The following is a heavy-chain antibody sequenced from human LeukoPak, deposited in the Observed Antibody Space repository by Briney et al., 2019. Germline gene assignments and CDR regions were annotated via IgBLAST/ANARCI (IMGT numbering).Heavy chain of an antibody. CDR1: GFTFSNAW. Sequence: GGSLRLSCAASGFTFSNAWMSWVRQAPGKGLEWVGRIKSKTDGGTTDYAAPVKGRFTISRDDSKNTLYLQMNSLKTEDTAVYYCARDEDSSGWYHHFSPLDYWGQGTLVTVSS. CDR2: IKSKTDGGTT. V-gene: IGHV3-15*01. D-gene: IGHD6-19*01. CDR3: ARDEDSSGWYHHFSPLDY. J-gene: IGHJ4*02.